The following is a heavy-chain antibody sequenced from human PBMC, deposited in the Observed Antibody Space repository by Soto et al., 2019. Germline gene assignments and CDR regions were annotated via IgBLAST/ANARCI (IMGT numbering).Heavy chain of an antibody. CDR1: GFTFSSYA. Sequence: GGSLRLSCAASGFTFSSYAMHWVRQAPGKGLEWVAVISYDGSNKYYADSVKGRFTISRDNSKKPLYLQMNSLRAEDTAVYYCARVGLANIIYYYYGMDVWGQGTTVTVSS. V-gene: IGHV3-30-3*01. CDR2: ISYDGSNK. CDR3: ARVGLANIIYYYYGMDV. J-gene: IGHJ6*02.